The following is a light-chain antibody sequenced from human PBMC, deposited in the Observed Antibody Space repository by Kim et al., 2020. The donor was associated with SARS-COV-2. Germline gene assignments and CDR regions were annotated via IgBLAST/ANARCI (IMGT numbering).Light chain of an antibody. CDR2: DAS. CDR3: SSYTSSSTRV. CDR1: SSDVGGYNY. V-gene: IGLV2-14*03. Sequence: QSALTQPASVSGSPGQSITISCTGTSSDVGGYNYVSWYQQHPGKAPKLMIYDASNRPSGVSNRFSGSKSGNTASLTISGLQAEDEADYYCSSYTSSSTRVLGTGTKVTVL. J-gene: IGLJ1*01.